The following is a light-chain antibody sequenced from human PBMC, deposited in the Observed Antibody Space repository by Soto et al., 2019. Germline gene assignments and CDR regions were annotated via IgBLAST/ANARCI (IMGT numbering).Light chain of an antibody. CDR1: RSVSSNY. J-gene: IGKJ1*01. CDR3: QQYGSSGT. CDR2: GAS. V-gene: IGKV3-20*01. Sequence: EIVLTQSPGTLSLSPGERATLSCRASRSVSSNYLAWYQQKPGQAPRLLIYGASSRATGIPDKFSGSGPGTDFTLTISRLEPEDFAVYYCQQYGSSGTFGQGTKVDIK.